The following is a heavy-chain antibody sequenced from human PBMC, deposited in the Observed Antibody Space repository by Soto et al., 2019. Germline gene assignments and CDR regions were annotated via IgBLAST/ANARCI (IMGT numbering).Heavy chain of an antibody. CDR2: ISSSSSYI. CDR1: GFTFSSYS. J-gene: IGHJ6*03. CDR3: AKHAMVRGVINYYYYMDV. D-gene: IGHD3-10*01. V-gene: IGHV3-21*04. Sequence: PWGSLRLSCAASGFTFSSYSMNWVRQAPGKGLEWVSSISSSSSYIYYADSVKGRFTISRDNAKNTLYLQMNSLRAEDTAVYYCAKHAMVRGVINYYYYMDVWGKGTTVTVSS.